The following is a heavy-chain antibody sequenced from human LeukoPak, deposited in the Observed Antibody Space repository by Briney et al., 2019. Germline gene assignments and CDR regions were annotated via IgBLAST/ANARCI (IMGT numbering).Heavy chain of an antibody. J-gene: IGHJ5*02. D-gene: IGHD1-7*01. V-gene: IGHV4-38-2*02. CDR3: ARARPSITGTTGWFDP. CDR1: GYSISSGYY. CDR2: IYHSGST. Sequence: SETLSLTCTVSGYSISSGYYWGWIRQPPGKGLEGIGSIYHSGSTYYNPSLKSRVTISVDSSKNQFSLKLSSVTAADTAVYYCARARPSITGTTGWFDPWGQGTLVTVSS.